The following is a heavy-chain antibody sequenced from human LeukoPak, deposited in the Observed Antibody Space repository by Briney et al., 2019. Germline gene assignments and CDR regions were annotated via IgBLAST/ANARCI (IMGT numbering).Heavy chain of an antibody. CDR1: GDSISGHY. Sequence: WETLSLTCTVSGDSISGHYWSWIRQPPGKGLEWIGYIYNSGSTNYNPSLKTRVTISVDTSQNQYSLRLTSGTAADTAVYYCARRGAAAGYFQHWGQGTLVTVSS. D-gene: IGHD6-13*01. V-gene: IGHV4-59*08. CDR2: IYNSGST. J-gene: IGHJ1*01. CDR3: ARRGAAAGYFQH.